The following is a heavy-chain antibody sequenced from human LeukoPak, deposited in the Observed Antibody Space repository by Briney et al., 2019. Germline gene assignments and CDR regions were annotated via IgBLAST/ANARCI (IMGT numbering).Heavy chain of an antibody. CDR3: AREWFRSSSGYYYDWFDP. J-gene: IGHJ5*02. CDR1: GYTFTGYY. D-gene: IGHD3-22*01. CDR2: INPNSGGT. Sequence: ASVKVSCKASGYTFTGYYMHWVRQAPGQGLEWMGWINPNSGGTNYAQKFQGRVTMTRDTSISTAYMELSRLRSDDTAVYYCAREWFRSSSGYYYDWFDPWGQGTLVTVSS. V-gene: IGHV1-2*02.